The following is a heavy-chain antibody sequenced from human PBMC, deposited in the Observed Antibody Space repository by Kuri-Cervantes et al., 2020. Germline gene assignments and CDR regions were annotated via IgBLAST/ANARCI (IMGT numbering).Heavy chain of an antibody. D-gene: IGHD3-22*01. Sequence: SGPTLVKPTQTLTLTCTFSGFSLSTSGVGVGWIRQPPGKALEWLALIYWDDDKRYSPSLKSRLTITKDTSKNQVVLTMTNMDPVDTATYYCAHRRITMIVGGNGFDYWGQGTLVTVSS. V-gene: IGHV2-5*02. CDR3: AHRRITMIVGGNGFDY. J-gene: IGHJ4*02. CDR1: GFSLSTSGVG. CDR2: IYWDDDK.